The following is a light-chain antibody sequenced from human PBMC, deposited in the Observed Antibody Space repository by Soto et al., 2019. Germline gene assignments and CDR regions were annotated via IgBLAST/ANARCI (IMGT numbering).Light chain of an antibody. CDR2: GAS. J-gene: IGKJ1*01. V-gene: IGKV3-15*01. Sequence: EIVMTQSPATLSVSPGERATLSCRASQNVNNNLAWYQQKPGQAPRLLIYGASTRATGIQARFSGSGSGTEFTLTIRSLQSEDFAVYYCQQYNNWPRTFGHGTKVDI. CDR1: QNVNNN. CDR3: QQYNNWPRT.